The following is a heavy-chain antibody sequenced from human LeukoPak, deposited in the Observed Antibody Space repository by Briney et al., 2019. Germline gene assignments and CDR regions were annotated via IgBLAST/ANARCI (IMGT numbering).Heavy chain of an antibody. V-gene: IGHV4-34*01. D-gene: IGHD2-15*01. CDR1: GGSFSGYY. J-gene: IGHJ6*04. CDR3: ARGLYCSGGSCYPYYYYYGMDV. Sequence: SETLSLTCAVYGGSFSGYYWSWIRQPPGKGLEWIGEINHSGSTNYNPSLKSRVTISVDTPKNQFSLKLSSVTAADTAVYYCARGLYCSGGSCYPYYYYYGMDVWGKGTTVTVSS. CDR2: INHSGST.